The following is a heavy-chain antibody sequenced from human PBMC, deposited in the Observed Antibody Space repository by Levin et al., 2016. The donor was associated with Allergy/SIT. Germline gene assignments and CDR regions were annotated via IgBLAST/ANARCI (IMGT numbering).Heavy chain of an antibody. CDR2: IYYSGST. CDR3: ARDYGDYPLDY. J-gene: IGHJ4*02. V-gene: IGHV4-59*13. D-gene: IGHD4-17*01. Sequence: PGKGLEWIGYIYYSGSTNYNPSLKSRVTISVDTSKNQFSLKLSSVTAADTAVYYCARDYGDYPLDYWGQGTLVTVSS.